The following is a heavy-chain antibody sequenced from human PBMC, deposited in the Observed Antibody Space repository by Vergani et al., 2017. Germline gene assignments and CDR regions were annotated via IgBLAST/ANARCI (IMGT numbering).Heavy chain of an antibody. CDR1: GGSINSHNYY. CDR2: IHTSGST. V-gene: IGHV4-61*02. CDR3: ARGSCVGGSCYEPLFDY. D-gene: IGHD2-15*01. Sequence: QVQLQESGPGLVKPSQTLSLTCTVSGGSINSHNYYWSWIRQPAGKGLEWIGRIHTSGSTNYNPSLKSRVTMSEDTSKNQFSLNLTSVTAADTAVYFCARGSCVGGSCYEPLFDYWGQGVLVTVSS. J-gene: IGHJ4*02.